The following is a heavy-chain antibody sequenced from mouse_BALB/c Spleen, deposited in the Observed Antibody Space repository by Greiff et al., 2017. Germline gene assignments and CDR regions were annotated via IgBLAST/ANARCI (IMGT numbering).Heavy chain of an antibody. D-gene: IGHD2-4*01. Sequence: EVQLVESGGDLVKPGGSLKLSCAASGFTFSSYGMSWVRQTPDKRLEWVATISSGGSYTYYPDSVKGRFTISRDNAKNTLYLQMSSLKSEDIAMYYCARPYDYDGAPYAMDYWGQGTSVTVSS. CDR3: ARPYDYDGAPYAMDY. J-gene: IGHJ4*01. V-gene: IGHV5-6*01. CDR2: ISSGGSYT. CDR1: GFTFSSYG.